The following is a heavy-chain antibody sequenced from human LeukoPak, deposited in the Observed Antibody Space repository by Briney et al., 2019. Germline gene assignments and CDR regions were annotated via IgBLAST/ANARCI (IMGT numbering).Heavy chain of an antibody. V-gene: IGHV1-18*01. CDR3: ARDCSSTSCSPFDY. D-gene: IGHD2-2*01. CDR1: GYTFTSHG. Sequence: ASVKVSCKASGYTFTSHGISWVRQAPGQGLEWMGWISAFNGNTNYAQKLQGRVTMTTDTSTSTAYMELRSLRSDDTAVYYCARDCSSTSCSPFDYWGQGTLVTVSS. J-gene: IGHJ4*02. CDR2: ISAFNGNT.